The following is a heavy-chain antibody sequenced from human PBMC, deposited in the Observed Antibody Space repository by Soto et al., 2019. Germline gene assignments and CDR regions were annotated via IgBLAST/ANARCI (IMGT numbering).Heavy chain of an antibody. CDR3: AKESLMVRGVIRVDYYYYGMDV. CDR2: ISYDGSNK. Sequence: GGSLRLSCAASGFTFSSYGMHWVRQAPGKGLEWVAVISYDGSNKYYADSVKGRFTISRDNSKNTLYLQMNSLRAEDTAVYYCAKESLMVRGVIRVDYYYYGMDVWGQGTTVTVS. J-gene: IGHJ6*02. D-gene: IGHD3-10*01. V-gene: IGHV3-30*18. CDR1: GFTFSSYG.